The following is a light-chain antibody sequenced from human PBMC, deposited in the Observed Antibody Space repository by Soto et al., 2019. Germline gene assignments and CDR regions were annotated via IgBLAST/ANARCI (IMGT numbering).Light chain of an antibody. CDR2: GAS. CDR3: QQYGSLPRT. Sequence: EIVLTQSPGTLSLSPGERATLSCRASQSVTSSYFARYQQKPGQAPRLLIYGASRRATGISERFSGSGSGTDFTLTISRLEPEDFAVYYCQQYGSLPRTFGQGTKVEIK. CDR1: QSVTSSY. J-gene: IGKJ1*01. V-gene: IGKV3-20*01.